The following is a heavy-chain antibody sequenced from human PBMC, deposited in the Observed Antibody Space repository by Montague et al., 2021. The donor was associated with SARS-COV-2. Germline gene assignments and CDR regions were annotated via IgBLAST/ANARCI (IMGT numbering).Heavy chain of an antibody. CDR2: INHSGST. D-gene: IGHD3-3*01. CDR1: DGSFSGYY. J-gene: IGHJ3*02. V-gene: IGHV4-34*01. CDR3: ARGQVTIFGVLIMLPAAGALDI. Sequence: SETLSLTCAVYDGSFSGYYWSWIRQPPGKGLEWIGEINHSGSTNYNPFLKSRVTISVDTSKNQFSLKLNSVSAADTAVYYCARGQVTIFGVLIMLPAAGALDIWGQGTMVTVSS.